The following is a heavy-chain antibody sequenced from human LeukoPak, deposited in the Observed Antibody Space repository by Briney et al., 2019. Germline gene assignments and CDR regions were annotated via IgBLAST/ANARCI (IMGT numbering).Heavy chain of an antibody. CDR3: ARDANLYYYDSSGYYWSYFDY. Sequence: SETLSLTCTVSGGSISSYYWSWIRQPPGKGLEWIGYIHYSGSTNYNLSLKSRVTISVDTSKNQFSLKLSSVTAADTAVYYCARDANLYYYDSSGYYWSYFDYWGQGTLVTVSS. CDR2: IHYSGST. CDR1: GGSISSYY. J-gene: IGHJ4*02. D-gene: IGHD3-22*01. V-gene: IGHV4-59*01.